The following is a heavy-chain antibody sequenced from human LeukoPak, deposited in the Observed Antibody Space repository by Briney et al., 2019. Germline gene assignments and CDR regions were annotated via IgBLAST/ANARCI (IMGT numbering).Heavy chain of an antibody. Sequence: GRSLRLSCAASGFTFSSYGMHWVRQAPRKGLEWVAVIWYDGSNKYYADSVKGRFTISRDNSKNTLYLQMNSLRAEDTAVYYCARDSSGFDPWGQGTLVTVSS. V-gene: IGHV3-33*01. CDR3: ARDSSGFDP. CDR2: IWYDGSNK. D-gene: IGHD2-15*01. CDR1: GFTFSSYG. J-gene: IGHJ5*02.